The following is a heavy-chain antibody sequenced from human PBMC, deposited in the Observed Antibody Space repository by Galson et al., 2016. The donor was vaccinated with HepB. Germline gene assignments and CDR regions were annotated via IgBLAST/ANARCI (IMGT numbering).Heavy chain of an antibody. CDR2: INWNGGST. CDR1: GFKFDDYG. D-gene: IGHD3-9*01. V-gene: IGHV3-20*04. Sequence: SLRLSCVASGFKFDDYGMSWVRQAPGKGLEWVSGINWNGGSTGYVDSVKGRFTISRDNAKNSLYLQMNSLRAEDTALYYCARATPYYDILTGYYNYYFDYWGQGTLVTVSS. CDR3: ARATPYYDILTGYYNYYFDY. J-gene: IGHJ4*02.